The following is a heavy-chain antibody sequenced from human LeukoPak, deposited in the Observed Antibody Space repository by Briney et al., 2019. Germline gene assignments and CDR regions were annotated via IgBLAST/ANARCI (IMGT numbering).Heavy chain of an antibody. CDR1: GFTFSSFE. J-gene: IGHJ5*02. V-gene: IGHV3-48*03. Sequence: GGSLRLSCAASGFTFSSFEMNWVRQAPGKGLEWLSYISSGGATTYYADSVKGRFTISRDNAKNSLYLQMDSLRAEATAVYFCARDAIVDGRSDPWGQGTLVTVSS. CDR2: ISSGGATT. D-gene: IGHD2-21*01. CDR3: ARDAIVDGRSDP.